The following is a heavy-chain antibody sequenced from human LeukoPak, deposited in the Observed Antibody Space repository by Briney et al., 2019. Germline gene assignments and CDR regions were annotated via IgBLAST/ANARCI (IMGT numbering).Heavy chain of an antibody. CDR3: AKDGGPGTVTTTLVDY. J-gene: IGHJ4*02. V-gene: IGHV3-23*01. CDR1: GFTFSSYG. Sequence: GGSLRLSCAASGFTFSSYGMSWVRQAPGKGLEWVSAISGSGGSTYYADSVKGRFTISRDNSKNTLYLQMNSLRAEDTAVYYCAKDGGPGTVTTTLVDYWGQGTLVTVSS. D-gene: IGHD4-17*01. CDR2: ISGSGGST.